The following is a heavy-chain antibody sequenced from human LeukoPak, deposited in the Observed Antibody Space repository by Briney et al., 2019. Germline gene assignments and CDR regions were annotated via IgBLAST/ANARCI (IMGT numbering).Heavy chain of an antibody. D-gene: IGHD6-19*01. CDR1: EFIFSRYA. CDR2: ISGSAVST. V-gene: IGHV3-23*01. CDR3: AKDWEDSSGWSNFDY. Sequence: GGSLRLSCAASEFIFSRYAMTWVRQAPGKGLEWVSTISGSAVSTYYAASVKGRFIISRDNSKNTLYLQMNSLRAEDTAVYYCAKDWEDSSGWSNFDYWGQGTLVTVSS. J-gene: IGHJ4*02.